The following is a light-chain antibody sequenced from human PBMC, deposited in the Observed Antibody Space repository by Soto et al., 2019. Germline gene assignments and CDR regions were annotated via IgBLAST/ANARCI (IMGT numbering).Light chain of an antibody. V-gene: IGKV3-20*01. CDR2: TAS. CDR3: QQYGTAPLT. CDR1: RSVPSRY. Sequence: EIVLTQSPGILSLSPGERATLSCRASRSVPSRYLAWYQQKPGQAPRLLIFTASTRATGIPDRFSGSGFGTDFTLTISRLEPEDSAVYYCQQYGTAPLTFGGGAKVEI. J-gene: IGKJ4*01.